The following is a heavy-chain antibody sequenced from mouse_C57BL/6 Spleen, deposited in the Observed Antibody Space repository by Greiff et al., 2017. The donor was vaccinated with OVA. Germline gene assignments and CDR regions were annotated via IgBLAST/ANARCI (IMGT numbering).Heavy chain of an antibody. D-gene: IGHD1-1*01. Sequence: EVKLQESGPGLVKPSQSLSLTCSVTGYSITSGYYWNWIRPFPGNKLEWMGYISYAGRNNYNPSPIHRISITRNTYKNQLFLKLNSVTTEDTATYYCARAGYGSTFDYWGQGTTLTVSS. J-gene: IGHJ2*01. CDR3: ARAGYGSTFDY. CDR2: ISYAGRN. CDR1: GYSITSGYY. V-gene: IGHV3-6*01.